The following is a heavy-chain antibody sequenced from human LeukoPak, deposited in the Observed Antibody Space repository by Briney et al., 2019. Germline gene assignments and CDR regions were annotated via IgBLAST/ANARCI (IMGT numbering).Heavy chain of an antibody. CDR1: GGSISTYY. CDR3: ARESATGVWLPTDY. V-gene: IGHV4-59*01. Sequence: PSETLSLTCTVSGGSISTYYWNWIRQPPGKGLEWIGYIYHSGSTNYNPSLQSRVTISVDTSKNQFSLNLNSVTAADTAVYYCARESATGVWLPTDYWGQGTLVTVSS. D-gene: IGHD5-12*01. J-gene: IGHJ4*02. CDR2: IYHSGST.